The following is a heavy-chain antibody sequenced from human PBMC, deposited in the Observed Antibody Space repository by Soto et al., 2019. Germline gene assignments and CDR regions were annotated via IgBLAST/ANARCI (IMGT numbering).Heavy chain of an antibody. D-gene: IGHD6-13*01. CDR2: IYSGGST. J-gene: IGHJ4*02. CDR1: GFTAGSNY. Sequence: EVQLVESGGGLIQPGGSLRLSWAVSGFTAGSNYWSWFRQAPGKGLEWVSVIYSGGSTDYADSVKGRFTISRDNSKNTLYLQMNSLRAEDTAVYYCARSQLAFEYWGQGTLVTVSS. V-gene: IGHV3-53*01. CDR3: ARSQLAFEY.